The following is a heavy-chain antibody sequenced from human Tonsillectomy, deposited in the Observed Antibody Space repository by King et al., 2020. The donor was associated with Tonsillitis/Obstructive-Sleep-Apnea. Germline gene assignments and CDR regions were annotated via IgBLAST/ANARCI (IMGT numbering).Heavy chain of an antibody. D-gene: IGHD3-10*01. CDR2: IYPGDSET. J-gene: IGHJ6*03. CDR1: GYSFTTYW. V-gene: IGHV5-51*01. CDR3: ARHEDGSGSNYMDV. Sequence: QLVQSGAEVKKPGESLRISCEGSGYSFTTYWIGWVRQMPGKGLEWMGIIYPGDSETRYSPSFQGQVTISADKSISTAYLQWSSLKASDTAIYYCARHEDGSGSNYMDVWAKGPRSPSP.